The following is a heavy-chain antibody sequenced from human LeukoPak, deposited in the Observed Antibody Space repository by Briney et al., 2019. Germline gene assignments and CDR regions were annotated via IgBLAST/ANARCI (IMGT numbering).Heavy chain of an antibody. D-gene: IGHD2-21*01. J-gene: IGHJ5*02. Sequence: GGPLRLSCAASGFAFKTYAMHWVRQAPGKGLEWVAVMSYDGSNKYYADSVKGRFTISRDNSENTLYLQMDSLRAEDTAVYYCARGLYCGGDCGDWFDPWGQGTLVTVSS. CDR2: MSYDGSNK. CDR1: GFAFKTYA. V-gene: IGHV3-30-3*01. CDR3: ARGLYCGGDCGDWFDP.